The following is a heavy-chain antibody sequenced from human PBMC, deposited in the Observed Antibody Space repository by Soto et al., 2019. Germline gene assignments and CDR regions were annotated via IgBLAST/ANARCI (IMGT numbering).Heavy chain of an antibody. CDR2: IWYDGSNK. CDR1: GFTFSSYG. V-gene: IGHV3-33*01. CDR3: ARDATKDGYYGMDV. Sequence: PGGSLRLSCAASGFTFSSYGMHWVRQAPGKGLEWVAVIWYDGSNKYYADSVKGRFTISRDNSKNTLYLQMNSLRAEDTAVYYCARDATKDGYYGMDVWGQGTTVTVSS. J-gene: IGHJ6*02.